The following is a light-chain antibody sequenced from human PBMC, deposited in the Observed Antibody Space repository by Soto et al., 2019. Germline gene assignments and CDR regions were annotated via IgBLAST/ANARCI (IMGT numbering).Light chain of an antibody. CDR1: QSVRGF. J-gene: IGKJ5*01. CDR2: DAS. CDR3: QQHRTSPIT. V-gene: IGKV3-11*01. Sequence: EILLLYFSVSLSFSPGERATLSCRASQSVRGFLAWYQQKPGQAPRLLIYDASNRATGIPARFSGSGSGTDFTLTISSLEPEDSAVYYCQQHRTSPITFGQGTRLEIK.